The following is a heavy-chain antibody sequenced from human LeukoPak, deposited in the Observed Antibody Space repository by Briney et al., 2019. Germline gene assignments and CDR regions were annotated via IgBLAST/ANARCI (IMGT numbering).Heavy chain of an antibody. Sequence: ASVKVSFKASGYTFTGYYMHWVRQAPGQGLEWMGWINPNSGGTNYAQKFQGRVTMTRDTSISTAYMELSRLTSDDTAVYYCARYRCKTTSGCEDTDAFDTWGQGTMVTVSS. CDR2: INPNSGGT. CDR3: ARYRCKTTSGCEDTDAFDT. J-gene: IGHJ3*02. D-gene: IGHD2/OR15-2a*01. CDR1: GYTFTGYY. V-gene: IGHV1-2*02.